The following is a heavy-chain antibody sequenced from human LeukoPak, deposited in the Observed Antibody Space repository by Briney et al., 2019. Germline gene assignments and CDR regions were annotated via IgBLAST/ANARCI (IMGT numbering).Heavy chain of an antibody. D-gene: IGHD4-23*01. Sequence: ASVKVSCKASGYTFTGHYMHWLRQAPRQGLWWMEWINLNRGGTNHPHPSQGTITITRGTSISTACMELSRLRCDDTAVYYCAREYMGNSGIDYSGQGTLVTVSS. J-gene: IGHJ4*02. CDR2: INLNRGGT. V-gene: IGHV1-2*07. CDR1: GYTFTGHY. CDR3: AREYMGNSGIDY.